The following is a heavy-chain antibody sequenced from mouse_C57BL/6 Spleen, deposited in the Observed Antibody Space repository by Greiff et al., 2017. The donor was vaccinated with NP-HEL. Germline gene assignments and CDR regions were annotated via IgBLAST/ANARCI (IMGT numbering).Heavy chain of an antibody. D-gene: IGHD1-1*01. V-gene: IGHV1-66*01. CDR2: IYPGSGNT. CDR3: ARFTTVVPFDY. CDR1: GYSFTSYY. J-gene: IGHJ2*01. Sequence: QVQLKQSGPELVKPGASVKISCKASGYSFTSYYIHWVKQRPGQGLEWIGWIYPGSGNTKYNEKFKGKATLTADTSSSTAYMQLSSLTSEDSAVYYCARFTTVVPFDYWGQGTTLTVSS.